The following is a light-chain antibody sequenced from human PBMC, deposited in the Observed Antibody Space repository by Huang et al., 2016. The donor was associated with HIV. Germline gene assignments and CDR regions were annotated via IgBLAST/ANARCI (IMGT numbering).Light chain of an antibody. CDR3: QQSYSTPLT. Sequence: DIQMTQSTSSLSASVGDRVTITCRASQSISSYLNWYQQKPGKAPKRLIYAASSLQSGVPSRFSVSGSGTDFTLTVSNLQPEDFAAYYCQQSYSTPLTFGRGTKVEIK. CDR2: AAS. J-gene: IGKJ4*01. CDR1: QSISSY. V-gene: IGKV1-39*01.